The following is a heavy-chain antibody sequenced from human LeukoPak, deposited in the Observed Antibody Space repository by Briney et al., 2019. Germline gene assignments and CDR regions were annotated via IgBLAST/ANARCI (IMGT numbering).Heavy chain of an antibody. D-gene: IGHD2-2*01. V-gene: IGHV4-30-2*01. Sequence: SETLSLTCAVSGGSFSSGGFSWSWIRQPPGKGLEWIGYMFHNRSTHYSPSLQRRVTISVDRFKNQFSLRLRSVTAADTAVYYCGRETLGYCSGTTCSLGMDVWGQGTTVTVTS. CDR2: MFHNRST. J-gene: IGHJ6*02. CDR3: GRETLGYCSGTTCSLGMDV. CDR1: GGSFSSGGFS.